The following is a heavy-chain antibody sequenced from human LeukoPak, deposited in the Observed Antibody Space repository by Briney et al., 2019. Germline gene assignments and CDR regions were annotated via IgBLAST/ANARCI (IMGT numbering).Heavy chain of an antibody. J-gene: IGHJ4*02. V-gene: IGHV3-53*01. CDR3: ARELAYDSSGYEGHYFDY. CDR1: GFTFSSHA. D-gene: IGHD3-22*01. Sequence: GGSLRLSCAASGFTFSSHAMSWVRQAPGEGLEWVSVIYSGGSTYYADSVKGRFTISSDNSKHTLYLQMTSLRAEDTAVYYCARELAYDSSGYEGHYFDYWGQGTLGTVSS. CDR2: IYSGGST.